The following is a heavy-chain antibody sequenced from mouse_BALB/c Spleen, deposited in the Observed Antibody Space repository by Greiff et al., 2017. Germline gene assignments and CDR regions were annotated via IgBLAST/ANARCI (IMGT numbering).Heavy chain of an antibody. D-gene: IGHD1-2*01. CDR1: GFSLTSYG. Sequence: VKLQESGPGLVAPSQSLSITCTVSGFSLTSYGVHWVRQPPGKGLEWLGVIWAGGSTNYNSALMSRLSISKDNSKSQVFLKLNSLQTDDTATYYCAAFHYYGYGFDYWGQGTTLTVSS. CDR2: IWAGGST. J-gene: IGHJ2*01. CDR3: AAFHYYGYGFDY. V-gene: IGHV2-9*02.